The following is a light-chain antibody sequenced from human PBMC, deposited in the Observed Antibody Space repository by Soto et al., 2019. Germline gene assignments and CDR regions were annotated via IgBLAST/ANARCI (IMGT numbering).Light chain of an antibody. Sequence: QSVLTQPASVSGSPGQSITISCTGTSSDVGGYSYVSWYQQHPGKAPKLMISDVSKRPSGVPDRFSGSKFGNTASLTISGLQAEDEADYYCCSYAGAFTYVFGSGTKVTVL. CDR1: SSDVGGYSY. CDR3: CSYAGAFTYV. J-gene: IGLJ1*01. CDR2: DVS. V-gene: IGLV2-11*01.